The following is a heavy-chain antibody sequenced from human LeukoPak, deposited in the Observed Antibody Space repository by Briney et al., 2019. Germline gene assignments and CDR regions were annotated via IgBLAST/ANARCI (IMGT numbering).Heavy chain of an antibody. D-gene: IGHD1/OR15-1a*01. J-gene: IGHJ4*02. Sequence: GGSLRLSCAASGFTFSRYDMHWVRQATEEGLEWVLLIGTADDTYYADSVKGRFSVSREDAKNSFYLQMNSLRAGDTAVYYCARGTSGPLDYWGQGTLVTVSS. CDR1: GFTFSRYD. V-gene: IGHV3-13*04. CDR3: ARGTSGPLDY. CDR2: IGTADDT.